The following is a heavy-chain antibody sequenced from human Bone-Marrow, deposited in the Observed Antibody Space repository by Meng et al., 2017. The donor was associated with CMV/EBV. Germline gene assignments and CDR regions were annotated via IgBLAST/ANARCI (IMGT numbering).Heavy chain of an antibody. D-gene: IGHD3-10*01. Sequence: GGSLRLSCAASGFTFSSYWMSWVRQAPGKWLEWVANIKQEGSEKYYVDSVKGRFTISRDNAKNPQYQKMNSLRAEDTAVYYCARKLWFGELLPYFDYWGQGTLVTVSS. CDR2: IKQEGSEK. CDR3: ARKLWFGELLPYFDY. CDR1: GFTFSSYW. V-gene: IGHV3-7*01. J-gene: IGHJ4*02.